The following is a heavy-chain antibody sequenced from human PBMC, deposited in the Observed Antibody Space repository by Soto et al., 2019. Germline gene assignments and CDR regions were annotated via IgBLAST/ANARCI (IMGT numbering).Heavy chain of an antibody. V-gene: IGHV4-30-2*01. CDR2: IYHSGST. CDR3: ARGRGGGVTMIVVSHFDY. Sequence: SETLSLTCAVSGGSISSGGYSWSWIRQPPGKGLEWIGYIYHSGSTYYNPSLKSRVTISVDRSKNQFSLKLSSVTAADTAVYYCARGRGGGVTMIVVSHFDYWGQGTLVTVSS. D-gene: IGHD3-22*01. J-gene: IGHJ4*02. CDR1: GGSISSGGYS.